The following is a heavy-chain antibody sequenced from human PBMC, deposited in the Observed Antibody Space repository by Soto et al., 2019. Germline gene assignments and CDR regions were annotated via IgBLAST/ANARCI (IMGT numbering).Heavy chain of an antibody. CDR3: ARGPRAPPPHDYGMDV. CDR1: GFRFNIYS. V-gene: IGHV3-48*01. CDR2: ITSDTNTI. J-gene: IGHJ6*02. Sequence: PGGSLRLSCAASGFRFNIYSMNWIRQAPGKGLEWFAYITSDTNTIKYADSVKGRFTISRDNSKNTLYLQMNSLRAEDTAVYYCARGPRAPPPHDYGMDVWGQGTTVTVSS.